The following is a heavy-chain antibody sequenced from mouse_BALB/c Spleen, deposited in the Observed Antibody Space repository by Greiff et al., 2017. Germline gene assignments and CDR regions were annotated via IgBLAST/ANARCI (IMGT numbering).Heavy chain of an antibody. CDR1: GFTFSSYA. J-gene: IGHJ4*01. CDR2: ISSGGSYT. V-gene: IGHV5-9-4*01. CDR3: ASPTTATRGSFARDY. D-gene: IGHD1-2*01. Sequence: EVQLVESGGGLVKPGGSLKLSCAASGFTFSSYAMSWVRQSPEKRLEWVAEISSGGSYTYYPDTVTGRFTISRDNAKNTLYLEMSSLRSEDTAMYYWASPTTATRGSFARDYGGQGTSVTVSS.